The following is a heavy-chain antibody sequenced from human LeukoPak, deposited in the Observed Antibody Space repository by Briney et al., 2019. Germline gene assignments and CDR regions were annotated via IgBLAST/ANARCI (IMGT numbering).Heavy chain of an antibody. V-gene: IGHV3-21*01. Sequence: GGSLRLSCAASGFTFSSYSMNWVRQAPGKGLEWVSSIRSSSSYKYYADSVKGRFTISRGNAKNSLYLQMNSLRAEDTAVYYCARDRIAVAQDAFDIWGQGTMVTVSS. CDR1: GFTFSSYS. J-gene: IGHJ3*02. CDR2: IRSSSSYK. CDR3: ARDRIAVAQDAFDI. D-gene: IGHD6-19*01.